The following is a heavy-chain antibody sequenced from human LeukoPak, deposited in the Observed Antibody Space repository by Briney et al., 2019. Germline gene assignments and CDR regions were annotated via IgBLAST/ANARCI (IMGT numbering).Heavy chain of an antibody. Sequence: GGSLRLSCTASGFTFSSYAMSWVRQAPGKGLEWVSAISGSGGSTYYADSVKGRFTISRDNSKNTLYLQMNSLRAEYAAVYYCAKDPESYYYYYGMDVWGQGTTVTVSS. V-gene: IGHV3-23*01. CDR3: AKDPESYYYYYGMDV. CDR1: GFTFSSYA. J-gene: IGHJ6*02. CDR2: ISGSGGST.